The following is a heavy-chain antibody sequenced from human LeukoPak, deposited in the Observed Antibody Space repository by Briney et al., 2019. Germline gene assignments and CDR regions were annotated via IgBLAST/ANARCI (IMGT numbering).Heavy chain of an antibody. CDR1: GLTFSSYE. D-gene: IGHD1-1*01. CDR2: IYSDGST. Sequence: PGGSLRLSCAASGLTFSSYEMNWVRQTPGKGLEWVSVIYSDGSTYYADSVKGRFTISRDNSKNTLYLQMNSLRAEDTAVYYCARGFTDIHDCWGQGALVTVSS. CDR3: ARGFTDIHDC. V-gene: IGHV3-66*01. J-gene: IGHJ4*02.